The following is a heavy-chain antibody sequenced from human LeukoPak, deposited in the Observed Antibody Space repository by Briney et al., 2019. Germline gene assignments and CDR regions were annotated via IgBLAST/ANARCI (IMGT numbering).Heavy chain of an antibody. CDR3: ARGDLYSSSWYN. Sequence: SQTLSLTCTVSGGSSSSGDNYWRWIRQPPGKGLEWIGYIYYSGSTYYNPSLKSRVTISVDTSKNQFSLKLSSVTAADTAVYYCARGDLYSSSWYNWGQGTLVTVSS. D-gene: IGHD6-13*01. CDR2: IYYSGST. J-gene: IGHJ4*02. CDR1: GGSSSSGDNY. V-gene: IGHV4-30-4*08.